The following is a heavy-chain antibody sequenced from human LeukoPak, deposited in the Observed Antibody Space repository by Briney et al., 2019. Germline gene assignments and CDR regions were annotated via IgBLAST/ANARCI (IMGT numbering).Heavy chain of an antibody. D-gene: IGHD3-22*01. CDR3: ARDLGFYYDSSGYYHHDAFGI. V-gene: IGHV4-61*02. Sequence: SETLSLTCTVSGGSISSGSYYWSWIRQPAGKGLEWIGRIYTSGSTNYNPSLKSRVTISVDTSKNQFSLKLSSVTAADTAVYYCARDLGFYYDSSGYYHHDAFGIWGQGTMVTVSS. CDR1: GGSISSGSYY. J-gene: IGHJ3*02. CDR2: IYTSGST.